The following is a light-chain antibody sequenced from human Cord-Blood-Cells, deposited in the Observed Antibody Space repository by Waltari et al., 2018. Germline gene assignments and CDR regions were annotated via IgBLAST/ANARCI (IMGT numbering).Light chain of an antibody. CDR2: DVR. J-gene: IGLJ2*01. V-gene: IGLV2-11*01. CDR1: RGDVGGYNY. Sequence: QSALPQPRSVSGSPGQSVTIPGTGTRGDVGGYNYFSWYQQHPGKAPKLMIDDVRKRPSGVPDRFAGSKSGNTASLTISGLQAEDEADYYCCSYAGSYTLVFGGGTKLTVL. CDR3: CSYAGSYTLV.